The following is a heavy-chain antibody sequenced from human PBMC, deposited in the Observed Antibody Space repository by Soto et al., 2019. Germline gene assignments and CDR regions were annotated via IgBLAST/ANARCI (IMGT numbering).Heavy chain of an antibody. J-gene: IGHJ4*02. D-gene: IGHD6-19*01. CDR2: ISSSGSTI. V-gene: IGHV3-48*03. CDR1: GFTFSSYE. CDR3: ARIQWLVGSYFDY. Sequence: EVQLVESGGGLVQPGGSLRLSCAASGFTFSSYEMNWVRQAPGKGLEWVSYISSSGSTIYYADSVKGRFTISRDNAKNSLYLQMNSLRAEDTAVYYCARIQWLVGSYFDYWGQGTLVTVSS.